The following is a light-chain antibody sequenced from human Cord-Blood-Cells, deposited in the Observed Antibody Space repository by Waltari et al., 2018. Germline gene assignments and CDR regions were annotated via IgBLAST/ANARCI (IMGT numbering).Light chain of an antibody. CDR1: SSDVGGYNY. Sequence: QSALTQPASVSGSPGQSITISCTGTSSDVGGYNYVSWYPQHPGKAPKLMIYDVSNRPSGVSNRFSGSKSGNTASLTISGLQAEDEADYYCSSYTSSSTFGTGTKVTVL. CDR2: DVS. J-gene: IGLJ1*01. V-gene: IGLV2-14*01. CDR3: SSYTSSST.